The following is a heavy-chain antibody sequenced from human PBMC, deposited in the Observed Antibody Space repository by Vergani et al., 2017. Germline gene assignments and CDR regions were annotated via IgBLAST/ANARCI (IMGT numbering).Heavy chain of an antibody. CDR3: ARDIVVVPADLFDP. CDR2: IRYDGSNK. V-gene: IGHV3-30*02. Sequence: VQLLESGGGVVQPGGSLRLSCAASGFTFSSYGMHWVRQAPGKGLEWVAFIRYDGSNKYYADSVKGRFTISRDNSKNTLYLQMNSLRAEDTAVYYCARDIVVVPADLFDPWGQGTLVTVSS. D-gene: IGHD2-2*01. J-gene: IGHJ5*02. CDR1: GFTFSSYG.